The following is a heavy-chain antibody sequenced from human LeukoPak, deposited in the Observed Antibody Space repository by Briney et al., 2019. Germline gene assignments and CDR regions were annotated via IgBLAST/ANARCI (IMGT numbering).Heavy chain of an antibody. CDR1: GYTFTGYY. CDR2: INPNSGGT. Sequence: ASVKVSCKASGYTFTGYYMHWVRQAPGQGLERMGWINPNSGGTNYAQKFQGRVTMTRDTSISTAYMELSRLRSDDTAVYYCARAFRIAVAPLGDAFDIWGQGTMVTVSS. CDR3: ARAFRIAVAPLGDAFDI. D-gene: IGHD6-19*01. J-gene: IGHJ3*02. V-gene: IGHV1-2*02.